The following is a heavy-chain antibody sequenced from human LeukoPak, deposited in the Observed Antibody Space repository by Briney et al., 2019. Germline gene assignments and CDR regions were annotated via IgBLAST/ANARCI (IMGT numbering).Heavy chain of an antibody. J-gene: IGHJ5*02. D-gene: IGHD2-2*01. V-gene: IGHV3-64*04. Sequence: GGSLRLSCSASGFTFSSYAMHWVRQAPGKGLEYVSAISSNGGSTYYADSVKGRFTISRDNSKNTLYLQMNSLRAEDTAVYYCARLFKVVPAAIHTWGQGTLVTASS. CDR3: ARLFKVVPAAIHT. CDR1: GFTFSSYA. CDR2: ISSNGGST.